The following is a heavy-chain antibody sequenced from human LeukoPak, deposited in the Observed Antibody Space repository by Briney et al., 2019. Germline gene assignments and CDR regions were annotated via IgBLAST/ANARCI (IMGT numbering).Heavy chain of an antibody. CDR1: GYTFTSYD. CDR3: ARELSGWYYYYYYMDV. D-gene: IGHD6-19*01. J-gene: IGHJ6*03. V-gene: IGHV1-8*01. CDR2: MNPNSGNT. Sequence: AASVKVSCKASGYTFTSYDINWVRQATGQGLEWMGRMNPNSGNTGYAQKFQGRVTMTRNTSISTAYMELSSLRSEDTAVYYCARELSGWYYYYYYMDVWGKGTTVTVSS.